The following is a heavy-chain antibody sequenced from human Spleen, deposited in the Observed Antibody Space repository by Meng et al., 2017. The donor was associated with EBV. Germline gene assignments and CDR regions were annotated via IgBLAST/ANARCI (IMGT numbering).Heavy chain of an antibody. CDR2: INHSGST. CDR3: ARAPLESSSSGWFDP. J-gene: IGHJ5*02. CDR1: GGSFSGYY. Sequence: VQLLQWDAGLLNPSETLSPTWAVFGGSFSGYYWGWIRQPQGKGLEWIGEINHSGSTKYNPSLKSRVTISVDTSKNQFSLKLSSVTAADTAVYFCARAPLESSSSGWFDPWGQGTLVTVSS. D-gene: IGHD6-13*01. V-gene: IGHV4-34*01.